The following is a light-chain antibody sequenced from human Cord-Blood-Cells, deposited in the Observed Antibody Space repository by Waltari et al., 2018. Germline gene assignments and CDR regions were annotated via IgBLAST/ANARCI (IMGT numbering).Light chain of an antibody. Sequence: QSALTQPASVSGSPGQSTPISCTGTSSAVGRYNLVSWYQQHPGKAPKLMIYEVSKRPSGVSNRFSGSKSGNTASLTISGLQAEDEADYYCCSYAGSSTWVFGGGTKLTVL. J-gene: IGLJ3*02. CDR2: EVS. V-gene: IGLV2-23*02. CDR3: CSYAGSSTWV. CDR1: SSAVGRYNL.